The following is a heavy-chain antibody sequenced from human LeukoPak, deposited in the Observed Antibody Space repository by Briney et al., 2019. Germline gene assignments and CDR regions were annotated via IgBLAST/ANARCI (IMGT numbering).Heavy chain of an antibody. CDR3: AKDDAWLRFGE. V-gene: IGHV3-23*01. CDR1: GFTFSNHG. J-gene: IGHJ4*02. CDR2: ISPSGDIT. Sequence: GGSLRLSCAASGFTFSNHGMNWVRQAPGKGLEWASGISPSGDITYYADSVKGRFTISRDNSKNMVYLQVISLTAEDTAVYYCAKDDAWLRFGEWSQGTLVTVSA. D-gene: IGHD3-10*01.